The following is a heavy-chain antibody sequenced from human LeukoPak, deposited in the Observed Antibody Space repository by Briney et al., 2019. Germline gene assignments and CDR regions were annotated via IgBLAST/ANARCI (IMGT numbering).Heavy chain of an antibody. CDR2: IKSKTDGGTT. J-gene: IGHJ3*02. CDR1: GFTLSNAW. CDR3: AREVPAAQPFVNAFDI. Sequence: GGSLRLSCAASGFTLSNAWMSWVRQAPGKGLEWVGRIKSKTDGGTTDYAAPVKGRFTISRDNAKNSLYLQMNSLRAEDTAVYYCAREVPAAQPFVNAFDIWGQGTMVTVSS. D-gene: IGHD2-2*01. V-gene: IGHV3-15*01.